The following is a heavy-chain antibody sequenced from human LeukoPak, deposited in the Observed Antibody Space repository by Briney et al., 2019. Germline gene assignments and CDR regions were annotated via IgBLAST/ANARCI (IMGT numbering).Heavy chain of an antibody. V-gene: IGHV4-59*01. CDR2: IYYTGTT. Sequence: SETLSLTCSVSGGSISSYYWSWIRQPPGKGLEWIGYIYYTGTTNYNPSLESRVTISVDTSKNQFSLSLISVTAADTAVYYCARGNYGGNSRLRWFDPWGQGTLVTVSS. CDR1: GGSISSYY. D-gene: IGHD4-23*01. J-gene: IGHJ5*02. CDR3: ARGNYGGNSRLRWFDP.